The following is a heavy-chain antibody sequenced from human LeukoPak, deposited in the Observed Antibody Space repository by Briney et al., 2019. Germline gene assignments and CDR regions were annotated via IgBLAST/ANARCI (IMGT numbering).Heavy chain of an antibody. CDR3: ATLYSWTTGDTNFDY. J-gene: IGHJ4*02. CDR1: GYTLTELS. CDR2: FDPEDGET. Sequence: ASVKVSCKVSGYTLTELSMHWVRRAPGKGLEWMGGFDPEDGETIYAQKFQGRVTMTEDTSTDTAYMELSSLRSEDTAVYYCATLYSWTTGDTNFDYWGQGTLVTVSS. V-gene: IGHV1-24*01. D-gene: IGHD2-8*02.